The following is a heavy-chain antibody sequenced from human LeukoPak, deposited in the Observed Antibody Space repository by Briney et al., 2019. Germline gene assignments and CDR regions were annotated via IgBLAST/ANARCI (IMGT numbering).Heavy chain of an antibody. Sequence: SETLSLTCTVSSGSISRQYWSWIRRPPGKGLEWIGFIYYSGSTNYNPSLRSRVTISVDKSKNQFSLKLSSVTAADTAVYYCARVTNIVVVTVYYFDYWGQGTLVTVSS. V-gene: IGHV4-59*11. CDR3: ARVTNIVVVTVYYFDY. J-gene: IGHJ4*02. CDR1: SGSISRQY. D-gene: IGHD2-21*02. CDR2: IYYSGST.